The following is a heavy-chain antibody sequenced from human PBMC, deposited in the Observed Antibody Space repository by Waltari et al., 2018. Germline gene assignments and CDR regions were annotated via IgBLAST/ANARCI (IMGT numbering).Heavy chain of an antibody. CDR1: GFTVSSNY. CDR3: AREGYSSGWYWTFSGTGVAGAFDI. J-gene: IGHJ3*02. Sequence: EVQLVESGGGLIQPGGSLRLSCAASGFTVSSNYMSWVRQAPGTGLEWVSVIYSGGSTDYADSVKGRFTISRDNSKNTLYLQMNSLRAEDTAVYYCAREGYSSGWYWTFSGTGVAGAFDIWGQGTMVTVSS. D-gene: IGHD6-19*01. CDR2: IYSGGST. V-gene: IGHV3-53*01.